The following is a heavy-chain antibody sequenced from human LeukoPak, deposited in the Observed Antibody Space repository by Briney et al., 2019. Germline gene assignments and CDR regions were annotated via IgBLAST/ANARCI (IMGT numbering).Heavy chain of an antibody. V-gene: IGHV4-39*01. CDR2: ISYSGST. D-gene: IGHD3-3*01. CDR1: GGSISSSSYY. J-gene: IGHJ3*02. Sequence: SETLSLTCTVSGGSISSSSYYWGWIRQPPGKGLEWIGSISYSGSTYYNPSLKSRVTILVDTSKNQFSLKLSSVTAADTAVYYCARPPEDYDPFAFDIWGQGTMVTVSS. CDR3: ARPPEDYDPFAFDI.